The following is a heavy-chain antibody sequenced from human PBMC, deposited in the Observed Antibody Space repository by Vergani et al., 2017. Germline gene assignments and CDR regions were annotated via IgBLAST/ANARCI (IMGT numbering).Heavy chain of an antibody. J-gene: IGHJ4*02. Sequence: VQLVEPGGGLVKPGGSLRLSCAAFGFTFSVFSMSWVRQVPGKGLEWVAFICSSGPYINYADSVKGRFIISRDNTNNSLFLQLRSLRAEDAAVYYCARKKYYDSKDYYQVEPFDYWGQGTLVTGSS. CDR2: ICSSGPYI. CDR1: GFTFSVFS. D-gene: IGHD3-22*01. V-gene: IGHV3-21*06. CDR3: ARKKYYDSKDYYQVEPFDY.